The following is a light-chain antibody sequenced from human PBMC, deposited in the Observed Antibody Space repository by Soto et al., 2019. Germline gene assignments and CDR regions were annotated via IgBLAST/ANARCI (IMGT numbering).Light chain of an antibody. Sequence: EIVLTQSPGTLSLSPGERVTLSCRASQSVSNSYLAWYQQKPGQAPRLLIYGASSRATSIPDRFSGSGSGTDFTLTISRLEPEDFAVYYCQQYVSSPWTFGQGTKVEIK. CDR2: GAS. CDR1: QSVSNSY. CDR3: QQYVSSPWT. V-gene: IGKV3-20*01. J-gene: IGKJ1*01.